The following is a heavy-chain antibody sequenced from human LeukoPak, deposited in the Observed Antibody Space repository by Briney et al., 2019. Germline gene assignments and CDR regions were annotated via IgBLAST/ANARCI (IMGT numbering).Heavy chain of an antibody. CDR3: ARARSANYCSSTSCDLPKTYYLDL. Sequence: KPSETLSLTCTVSGGSLSSGSYYWSWIRQPPGKGLEWIGYIYYSGSTNYNPSLKSRVTISVDTSKNQFSLRLSSVTAADTAVYYCARARSANYCSSTSCDLPKTYYLDLWGQGTLVTVSS. CDR1: GGSLSSGSYY. CDR2: IYYSGST. J-gene: IGHJ4*02. D-gene: IGHD2-2*01. V-gene: IGHV4-61*01.